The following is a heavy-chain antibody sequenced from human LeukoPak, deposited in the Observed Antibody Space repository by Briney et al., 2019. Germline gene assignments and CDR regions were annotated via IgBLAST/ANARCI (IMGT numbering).Heavy chain of an antibody. D-gene: IGHD6-13*01. CDR1: GFTFSSYSM. V-gene: IGHV4-4*02. CDR2: ICHSGST. J-gene: IGHJ4*02. Sequence: PGGSLRLSCAASGFTFSSYSMNWVRQPPGKGLEWIGEICHSGSTNYNPSLKSRVTISVDKSKNQFSLKLSSVTAADTAVYYCASSASYSSSWGVWGQGTLVTVSS. CDR3: ASSASYSSSWGV.